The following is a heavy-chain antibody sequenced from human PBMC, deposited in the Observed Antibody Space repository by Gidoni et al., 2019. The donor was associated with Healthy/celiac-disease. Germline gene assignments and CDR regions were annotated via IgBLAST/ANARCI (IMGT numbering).Heavy chain of an antibody. J-gene: IGHJ6*03. V-gene: IGHV3-7*03. CDR3: ARVEEDIVVVPATYYYYYMDV. Sequence: EVQLVESGGGLVQPGGSRRLSCAASGFTFSRSWMSWVRQAPGKGLEWVANIKQDGSEKYYVDSVKGRFTISRDNAKNSLYLQMNSLRAEDTAVYYCARVEEDIVVVPATYYYYYMDVWGKGTTVTVSS. CDR1: GFTFSRSW. CDR2: IKQDGSEK. D-gene: IGHD2-2*01.